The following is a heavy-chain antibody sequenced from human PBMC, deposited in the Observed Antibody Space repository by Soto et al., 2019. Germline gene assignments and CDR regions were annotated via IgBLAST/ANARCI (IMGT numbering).Heavy chain of an antibody. CDR2: INPNSGGT. V-gene: IGHV1-2*02. Sequence: ASVKVSCKVSGYTLTGYYMHWVRQAPGQGLEWMGWINPNSGGTNYAQKFQGRVTMTRDTSISTAYMELSRLRSDDTAVYYCARGDYGSGSYYTYYYYGMDVWGQGTTVTVSS. J-gene: IGHJ6*02. CDR1: GYTLTGYY. CDR3: ARGDYGSGSYYTYYYYGMDV. D-gene: IGHD3-10*01.